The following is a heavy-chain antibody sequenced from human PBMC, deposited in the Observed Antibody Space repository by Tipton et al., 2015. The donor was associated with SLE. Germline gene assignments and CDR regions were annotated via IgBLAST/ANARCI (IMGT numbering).Heavy chain of an antibody. D-gene: IGHD5-12*01. Sequence: GSLRLSCAASGFTFSSYTMSWVRQAPGKGLEWVSALSGSGGSTYYADSVKGRFTISRDNAKNTLYLQMNSRRAEDTAVYYCAKPVGYSGYDSWDYWGQGTLVTVSS. CDR3: AKPVGYSGYDSWDY. CDR1: GFTFSSYT. V-gene: IGHV3-23*01. J-gene: IGHJ4*02. CDR2: LSGSGGST.